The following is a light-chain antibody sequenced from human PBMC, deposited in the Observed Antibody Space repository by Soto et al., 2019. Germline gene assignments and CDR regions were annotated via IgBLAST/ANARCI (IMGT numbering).Light chain of an antibody. V-gene: IGKV1-39*01. CDR3: QQSYSTPFP. CDR2: AAS. J-gene: IGKJ4*01. CDR1: QSISSY. Sequence: NQMTQSPYSLSASVGDRVTITCRASQSISSYLNWYQQKPGKAPKLLIDAASSLQSGVPSRFSGSGSGTDFTLTISSQQPEDFATYYCQQSYSTPFPFGGGSKVDIK.